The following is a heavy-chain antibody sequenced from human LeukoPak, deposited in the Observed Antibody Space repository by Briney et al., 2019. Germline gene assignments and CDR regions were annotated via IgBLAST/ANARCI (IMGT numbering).Heavy chain of an antibody. J-gene: IGHJ4*02. CDR3: ARIYCSSTSCYNYFDY. CDR1: GGTFSSYA. Sequence: SVNVSCKASGGTFSSYAISWVRQAPGQGLEWMGGIIPIFGTANYAQKFQGRVTITADGSTSTAYMELSSPRSEDTAVYYCARIYCSSTSCYNYFDYWGQGTLVTVSS. CDR2: IIPIFGTA. D-gene: IGHD2-2*01. V-gene: IGHV1-69*13.